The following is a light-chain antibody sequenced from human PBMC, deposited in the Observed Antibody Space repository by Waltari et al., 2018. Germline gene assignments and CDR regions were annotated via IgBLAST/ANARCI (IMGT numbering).Light chain of an antibody. CDR2: DVN. V-gene: IGLV2-11*01. Sequence: QSALTQPRSVSGSPGQSVTISCTGTSSDVGGYDSVSWYQQHPGKAPKIIIYDVNKRPSGVPDRLSGSKSGNTAFLTISGLQGEDEADYYCCSFAGSPPYVFGTGTKVTVL. CDR3: CSFAGSPPYV. J-gene: IGLJ1*01. CDR1: SSDVGGYDS.